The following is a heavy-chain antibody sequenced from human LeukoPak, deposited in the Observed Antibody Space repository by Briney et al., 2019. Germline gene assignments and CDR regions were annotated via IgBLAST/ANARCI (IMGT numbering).Heavy chain of an antibody. Sequence: TGRSLRLSCAASGFTLDDYAMHWVRQAPGKGLEWVSGISWNSVNIGYADSVKGRFTISRDNAKNSLYLQMNSLRAEDMALYYCAKGTMIVAAVGDYFDYWGQGTLVTVSS. CDR1: GFTLDDYA. J-gene: IGHJ4*02. D-gene: IGHD3-22*01. CDR3: AKGTMIVAAVGDYFDY. CDR2: ISWNSVNI. V-gene: IGHV3-9*03.